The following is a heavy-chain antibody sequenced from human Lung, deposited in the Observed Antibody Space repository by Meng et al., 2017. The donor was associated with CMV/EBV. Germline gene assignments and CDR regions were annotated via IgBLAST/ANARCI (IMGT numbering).Heavy chain of an antibody. CDR2: IYYSGNT. CDR3: ARGSNTDINEFFDY. Sequence: QVQLQESGTGLVKPAQTLSLTCTVSDDSINSGHNYWGWIRQPPGKGLEWIGYIYYSGNTFYNPSLKSRTAISVDTSKNQFSLKLRSVTAADTAVYYCARGSNTDINEFFDYWGQGTLVTVSS. V-gene: IGHV4-30-4*08. D-gene: IGHD5-12*01. CDR1: DDSINSGHNY. J-gene: IGHJ4*02.